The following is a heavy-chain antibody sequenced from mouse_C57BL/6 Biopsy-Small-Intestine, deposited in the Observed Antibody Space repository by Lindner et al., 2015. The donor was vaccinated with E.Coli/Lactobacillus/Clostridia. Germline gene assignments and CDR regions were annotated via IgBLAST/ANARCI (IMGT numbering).Heavy chain of an antibody. CDR3: ARAGYCAGTTCYEEFDN. Sequence: SVKVSCKASGYTFTDYDINWVRQVAGQGLEWVGWMNPNTGDKGFSQKFQGRVSMTTNIATSTVYMELDSLRSDDTAVYYCARAGYCAGTTCYEEFDNWGQGTLVTVSS. J-gene: IGHJ4*01. CDR2: MNPNTGDK. V-gene: IGHV1-22*01. CDR1: GYTFTDYD. D-gene: IGHD2-3*01.